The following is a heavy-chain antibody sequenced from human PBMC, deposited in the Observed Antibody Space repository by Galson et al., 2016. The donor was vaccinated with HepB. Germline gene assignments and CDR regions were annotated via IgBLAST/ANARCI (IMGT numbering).Heavy chain of an antibody. D-gene: IGHD3-3*01. J-gene: IGHJ4*02. V-gene: IGHV4-39*02. Sequence: SETLSLTCTVSGGSIDRTTYYWGWIRQPPGKGLEWIGSIFYSGSTYNNPSLKSRVTISGDTSKNHFSLKLTSVTAADTAVYYCARLSPKIFGVVHFDYWGQGTLVIVSS. CDR3: ARLSPKIFGVVHFDY. CDR2: IFYSGST. CDR1: GGSIDRTTYY.